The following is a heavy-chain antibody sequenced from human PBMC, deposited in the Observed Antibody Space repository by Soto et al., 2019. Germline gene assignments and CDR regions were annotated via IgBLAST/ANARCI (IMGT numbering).Heavy chain of an antibody. V-gene: IGHV3-23*01. CDR1: GITVSTNY. CDR3: AKGRSYYYYYGVHV. Sequence: PGGSLRLSCAASGITVSTNYMSWVRQTPGKGLEWVSDIIDSGGSTHYADSVKGRFTISRDNSKSTLYLQMNSLRAEDTALYYCAKGRSYYYYYGVHVSGQATTVTVSS. J-gene: IGHJ6*02. CDR2: IIDSGGST.